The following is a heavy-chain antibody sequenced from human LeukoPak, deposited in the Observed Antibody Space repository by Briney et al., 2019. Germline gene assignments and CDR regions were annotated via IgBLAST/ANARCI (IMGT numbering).Heavy chain of an antibody. CDR1: GFTFTDYW. V-gene: IGHV3-21*04. Sequence: GGSLRLSCTTSGFTFTDYWMTWVRQAPGKGLEWVSSISSSSSYIYYADSVKGRFTISRDNSKNTLYLQMNSLRAEDTAVYYCARSVAGTAYYYYYYYMDVWGKGTTVTISS. J-gene: IGHJ6*03. D-gene: IGHD6-19*01. CDR3: ARSVAGTAYYYYYYYMDV. CDR2: ISSSSSYI.